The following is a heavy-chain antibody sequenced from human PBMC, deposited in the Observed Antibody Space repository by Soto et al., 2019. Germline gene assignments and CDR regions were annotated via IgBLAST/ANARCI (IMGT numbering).Heavy chain of an antibody. J-gene: IGHJ1*01. CDR3: TTDDRALLWFGGWAEYFRH. CDR2: IKSKTDGGTT. CDR1: GFTFSNAW. Sequence: EVQLVESGGGLVKPGGSLRLSCAASGFTFSNAWMNWVRQAPGKGLEWVGRIKSKTDGGTTDYAAPVKGRFTISRDDSKNTLYLQMNSLKTEDTAVYYCTTDDRALLWFGGWAEYFRHWGQGTLVTVSS. V-gene: IGHV3-15*07. D-gene: IGHD3-10*01.